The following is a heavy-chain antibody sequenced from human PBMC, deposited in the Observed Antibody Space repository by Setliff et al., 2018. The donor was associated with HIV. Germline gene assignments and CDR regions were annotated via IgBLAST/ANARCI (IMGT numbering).Heavy chain of an antibody. CDR2: VYPEDGET. CDR3: ATHVKRFFPTIDAFDI. D-gene: IGHD2-2*01. CDR1: GYTFIDHY. V-gene: IGHV1-69-2*01. Sequence: ASVKVSCKISGYTFIDHYIHWVQQAPGKGLEWMGRVYPEDGETITVEKFQGRVTMTADRSTDTIYMELSSLRSEDTAVYYCATHVKRFFPTIDAFDIWGQGTTVTVSS. J-gene: IGHJ3*02.